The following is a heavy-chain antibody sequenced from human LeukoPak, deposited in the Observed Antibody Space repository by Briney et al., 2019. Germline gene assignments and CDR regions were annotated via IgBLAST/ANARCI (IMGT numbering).Heavy chain of an antibody. D-gene: IGHD5-18*01. J-gene: IGHJ4*02. V-gene: IGHV5-51*01. CDR3: ARQGGYSYGPNYYFDY. CDR1: GYIFTSYW. Sequence: GESLKISCKGSGYIFTSYWIGWVRQMPGKGLEWMGIIYPGDSDTRYSPSFQGQVTISADKSISTAYLQWSSLKASDTAMYYCARQGGYSYGPNYYFDYWGQGTLVTVSS. CDR2: IYPGDSDT.